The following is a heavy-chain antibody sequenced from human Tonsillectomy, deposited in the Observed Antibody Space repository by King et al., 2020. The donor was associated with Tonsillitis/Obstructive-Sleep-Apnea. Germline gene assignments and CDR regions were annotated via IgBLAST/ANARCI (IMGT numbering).Heavy chain of an antibody. CDR3: ARSRGYSGYNWSWEFDY. Sequence: VQLVESGGGVVQPGRSLRLSCAASGFTFSSYAMHWVRQAPGKGLEWVAVISYDGTNKYYADSVKGRFTISRDNSKNTLYLQMNSLRAEDTAVYYCARSRGYSGYNWSWEFDYWGQGTLVTVSS. CDR2: ISYDGTNK. CDR1: GFTFSSYA. D-gene: IGHD5-12*01. V-gene: IGHV3-30*04. J-gene: IGHJ4*02.